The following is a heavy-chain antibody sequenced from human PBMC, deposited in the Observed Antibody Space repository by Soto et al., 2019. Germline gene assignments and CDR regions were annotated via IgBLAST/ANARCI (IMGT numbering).Heavy chain of an antibody. D-gene: IGHD6-13*01. V-gene: IGHV1-8*01. CDR3: ARAGIAAAGATNGFFGY. CDR1: GYTFTSYD. CDR2: MNPNSGNT. Sequence: GASVKVSCKASGYTFTSYDINWVRQATGQGLEWMGWMNPNSGNTGYAQKFQGRVTMTRNTSISTAYMELSSLRSEDTAVYYCARAGIAAAGATNGFFGYWGQGTLVTVSS. J-gene: IGHJ4*02.